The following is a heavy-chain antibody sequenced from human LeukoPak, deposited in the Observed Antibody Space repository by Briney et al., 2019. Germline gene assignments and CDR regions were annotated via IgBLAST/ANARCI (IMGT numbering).Heavy chain of an antibody. Sequence: VGALRLSGAASGFTFSTYAMNWVREAAGNGLEWVSNIKQDASEKYFVDSLRGRFTISRDNAKNSLFLQMNSLRAEDTAVYYCVRDQGAFDMWGHGTMVTVSS. CDR2: IKQDASEK. V-gene: IGHV3-7*03. CDR3: VRDQGAFDM. CDR1: GFTFSTYA. J-gene: IGHJ3*02.